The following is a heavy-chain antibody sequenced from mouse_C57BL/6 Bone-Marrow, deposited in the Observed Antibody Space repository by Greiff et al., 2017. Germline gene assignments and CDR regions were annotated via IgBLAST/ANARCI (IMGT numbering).Heavy chain of an antibody. CDR1: GFTFSDFY. D-gene: IGHD3-2*02. CDR2: SRNKANDYTT. V-gene: IGHV7-1*01. J-gene: IGHJ4*01. CDR3: ARDSSGYGYYAMDY. Sequence: DVHLVESGGGLVQSGRSLRLSCATSGFTFSDFYMEWVRQAPGKGLEWIAASRNKANDYTTEYSASVKGRFIVSIDTSQSILYLQMNALRAEDTAIYYCARDSSGYGYYAMDYWGQGTSVTVSS.